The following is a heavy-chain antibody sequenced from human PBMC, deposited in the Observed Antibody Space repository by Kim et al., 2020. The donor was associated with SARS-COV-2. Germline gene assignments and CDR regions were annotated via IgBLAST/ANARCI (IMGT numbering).Heavy chain of an antibody. CDR3: ARDEGYRGMDV. D-gene: IGHD2-15*01. CDR2: ISSSGSTI. V-gene: IGHV3-48*03. J-gene: IGHJ6*02. CDR1: GFTFSSYE. Sequence: GGSLRLSCAASGFTFSSYEMNWVRQAPGKGLEWVSYISSSGSTIYYADSVKGRFTISRDNAKNSLYLQMNSLRAEDTAVYYCARDEGYRGMDVWGQGTTVTVSS.